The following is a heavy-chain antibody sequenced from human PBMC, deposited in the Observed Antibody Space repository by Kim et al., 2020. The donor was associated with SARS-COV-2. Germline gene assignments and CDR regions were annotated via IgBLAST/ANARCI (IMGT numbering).Heavy chain of an antibody. V-gene: IGHV1-18*01. D-gene: IGHD3-22*01. Sequence: ASVKVSCKASGYTFTSYGISWVRQAPGQGLEWMGWISAYNGNTNYAQKLQGRVTMTTDTSTSTAYMELRSLRSDDTAVYYCARDKLGDDYYDSSGYYGYWGQGSLVTVSS. J-gene: IGHJ4*02. CDR1: GYTFTSYG. CDR3: ARDKLGDDYYDSSGYYGY. CDR2: ISAYNGNT.